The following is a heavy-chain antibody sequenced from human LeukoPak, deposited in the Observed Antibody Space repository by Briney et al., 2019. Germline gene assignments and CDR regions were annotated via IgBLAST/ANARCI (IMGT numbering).Heavy chain of an antibody. V-gene: IGHV1-69*13. CDR2: IIPIFGTA. CDR3: ARAASRAYVSSGYYYHPLDY. J-gene: IGHJ4*02. D-gene: IGHD3-22*01. Sequence: SVKVSCKASGGTFSSYAISWVRQAPGQGLEWMGGIIPIFGTANYAQKFQGRVTITADESTSTAYMELSSLRSEDTAVYYCARAASRAYVSSGYYYHPLDYWGQGTLVTVSS. CDR1: GGTFSSYA.